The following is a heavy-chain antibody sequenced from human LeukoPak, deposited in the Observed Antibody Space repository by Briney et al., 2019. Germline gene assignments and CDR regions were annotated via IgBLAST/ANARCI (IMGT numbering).Heavy chain of an antibody. CDR3: AKDCSSGWYALDAFDI. CDR2: INGSGGST. J-gene: IGHJ3*02. D-gene: IGHD6-13*01. V-gene: IGHV3-23*01. CDR1: GFTFSSYA. Sequence: GGSLRLSCAASGFTFSSYAMSWVRQAPGKGLEWVSAINGSGGSTYYADSVKGRFTISRDNSKNTLYLQMNSLRAEDTAVYYCAKDCSSGWYALDAFDIWGQGTMVTVSS.